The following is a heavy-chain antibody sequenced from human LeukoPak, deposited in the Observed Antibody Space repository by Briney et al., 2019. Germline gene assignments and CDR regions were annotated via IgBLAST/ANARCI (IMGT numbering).Heavy chain of an antibody. CDR3: ATDRGWRTSGYYLYYFEY. CDR2: IKHDGSEK. J-gene: IGHJ4*02. Sequence: GGSLRLSCAASGFIFTNYFMSWVRQAPGKGLEWVASIKHDGSEKYYVDSVRDRFTISRDNTMNSLYLQMSSLRAEDTAVYYCATDRGWRTSGYYLYYFEYWGQGTLVTYSS. D-gene: IGHD3-3*01. CDR1: GFIFTNYF. V-gene: IGHV3-7*01.